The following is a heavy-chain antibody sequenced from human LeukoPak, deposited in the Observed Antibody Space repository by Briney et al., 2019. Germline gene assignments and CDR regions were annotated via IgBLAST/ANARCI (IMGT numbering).Heavy chain of an antibody. CDR2: IYHSGST. Sequence: SETLSLTCAVSGGSINSSNWWSWVRQPPGKGLEWIGSIYHSGSTYFNPSLKSRVTISVDTSKNQFSLKLSSVTAADTAVYYCAKRGNWGFFDYWGQGTLVTVSS. CDR1: GGSINSSNW. D-gene: IGHD7-27*01. CDR3: AKRGNWGFFDY. J-gene: IGHJ4*01. V-gene: IGHV4-4*02.